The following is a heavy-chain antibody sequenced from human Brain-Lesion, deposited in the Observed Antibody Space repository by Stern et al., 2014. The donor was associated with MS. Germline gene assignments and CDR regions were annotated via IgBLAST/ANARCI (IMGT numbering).Heavy chain of an antibody. CDR3: ARTKLRFLEWDRAYGMDV. CDR2: IWYDASKK. Sequence: VQLVESGGGVVQPGRSLRLSCAASGFTFSNYGMYWVRPAPGKGLEWVAVIWYDASKKYYADSVKGRFSISRDNSKKTLDLQMHSLRAEDTAVYYCARTKLRFLEWDRAYGMDVWGQGTTVTVSS. D-gene: IGHD3-3*01. V-gene: IGHV3-33*01. J-gene: IGHJ6*02. CDR1: GFTFSNYG.